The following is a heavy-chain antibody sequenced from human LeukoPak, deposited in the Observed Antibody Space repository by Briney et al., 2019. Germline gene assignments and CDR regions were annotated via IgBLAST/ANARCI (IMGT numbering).Heavy chain of an antibody. CDR2: ISGSGGST. V-gene: IGHV3-23*01. CDR3: AKGIAAAAIDY. CDR1: GFSFSSYA. J-gene: IGHJ4*02. D-gene: IGHD6-13*01. Sequence: PGGSLRLSCAASGFSFSSYAMSWVRQAPGKGLEWVSVISGSGGSTYYADFVRGRFTISRDNSKNTLYLQMTSLKAEDTAVYYCAKGIAAAAIDYWGQGTLVTVSS.